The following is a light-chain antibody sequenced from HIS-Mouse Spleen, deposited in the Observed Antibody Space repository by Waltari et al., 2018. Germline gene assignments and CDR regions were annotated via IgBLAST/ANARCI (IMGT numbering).Light chain of an antibody. CDR1: TVAVTSRHY. J-gene: IGLJ1*01. V-gene: IGLV7-46*01. CDR3: LLSYSGARV. CDR2: DTS. Sequence: QAVVTQEPSLTVSPGGTVTLTCGPSTVAVTSRHYPYWFQQKPGQAPRTLIYDTSNKHSWTPARFSGSLLGGKAALTLSGAQPEDEAEYYCLLSYSGARVFGTGTKVTVL.